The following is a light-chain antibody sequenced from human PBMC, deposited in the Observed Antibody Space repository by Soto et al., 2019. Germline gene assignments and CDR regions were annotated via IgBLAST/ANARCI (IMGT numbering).Light chain of an antibody. CDR2: EVN. J-gene: IGLJ1*01. V-gene: IGLV2-23*02. Sequence: LTHPVYGTGSALRSLTIICTGTSGDVGNYNLVSWYQQHPGKAPKLMIYEVNKWPSGVSNRFSGSKSGNTASLTISGLQAEDEADYYCCSYVGSSTSYVFGTGTKVTVL. CDR3: CSYVGSSTSYV. CDR1: SGDVGNYNL.